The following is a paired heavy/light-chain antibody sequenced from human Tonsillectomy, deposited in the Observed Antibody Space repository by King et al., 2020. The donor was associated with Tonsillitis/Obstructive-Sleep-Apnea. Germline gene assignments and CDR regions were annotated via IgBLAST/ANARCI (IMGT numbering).Heavy chain of an antibody. CDR2: IIPILGIA. J-gene: IGHJ5*02. CDR3: ARGRMVDIVVDSWFDP. D-gene: IGHD2-2*01. Sequence: QVQLVQSGAEVKRPGSSVKVSCKASGGTFSGYAVSWVRQAPGQGLEWMGRIIPILGIANYAQKFQGRVTITADKSTSTAYMELSSLRSEDTAMYYCARGRMVDIVVDSWFDPWGQGTLVTVSS. CDR1: GGTFSGYA. V-gene: IGHV1-69*04.
Light chain of an antibody. CDR2: EVS. CDR3: SSYAGSHNHVI. Sequence: QSALTQPPSASGSPGQSVTISCTGTSSDVGGYNFVSWYQHHPGKAPKLMIYEVSKRPSGVPDRFSGSKSGNTASLTVSGLQTADEADYYCSSYAGSHNHVIFGGGTKLTVL. V-gene: IGLV2-8*01. CDR1: SSDVGGYNF. J-gene: IGLJ2*01.